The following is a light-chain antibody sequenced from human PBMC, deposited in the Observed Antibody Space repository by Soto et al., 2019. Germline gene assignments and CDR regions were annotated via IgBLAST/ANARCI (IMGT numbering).Light chain of an antibody. CDR3: QQYGKT. Sequence: EIVLTQSPGTLSLSPGQRATLSCRASQSVSSSYLAWYQQKPGQAPRLLIYGASNRATGIPDRFSGSGAGKDFTLTISRLETDDFAVYYCQQYGKTFGQGTKVEIK. V-gene: IGKV3-20*01. CDR2: GAS. J-gene: IGKJ1*01. CDR1: QSVSSSY.